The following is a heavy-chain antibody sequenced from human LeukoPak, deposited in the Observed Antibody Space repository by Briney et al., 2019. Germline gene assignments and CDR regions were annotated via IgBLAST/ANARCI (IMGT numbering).Heavy chain of an antibody. Sequence: QTSETLSLTCAVYGGSFSGYYWSWIRQSPGKGLEWIGEINHSGSTNYNPSLKSRVTISVDTSKNQFSLKLSSVTAADTAVYYCARAFYPGYYSYMAVWGKGTTVTVSS. CDR1: GGSFSGYY. V-gene: IGHV4-34*01. CDR2: INHSGST. CDR3: ARAFYPGYYSYMAV. D-gene: IGHD3-3*02. J-gene: IGHJ6*03.